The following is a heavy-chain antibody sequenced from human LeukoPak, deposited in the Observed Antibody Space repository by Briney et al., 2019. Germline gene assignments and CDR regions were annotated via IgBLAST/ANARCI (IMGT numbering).Heavy chain of an antibody. V-gene: IGHV1-2*02. D-gene: IGHD1-1*01. CDR3: ARKERRDYYYYGMDV. CDR1: GYTFTGYY. J-gene: IGHJ6*02. Sequence: ASVKVSCKASGYTFTGYYMHWVRQAPGQGLEWMGWINPNSGGTNYAQKFQGRVTMTRDTSISTAYMELSRLRSDDTAVYYCARKERRDYYYYGMDVWGQGTTVTVSS. CDR2: INPNSGGT.